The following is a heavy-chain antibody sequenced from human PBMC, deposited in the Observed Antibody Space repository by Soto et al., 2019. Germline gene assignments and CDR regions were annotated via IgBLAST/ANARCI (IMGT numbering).Heavy chain of an antibody. J-gene: IGHJ4*02. Sequence: WGSLRLSCAASGFTFSSYGMHWVRQAPGKGLEWVAVISYDGSNKYYADSVKGRFTISRDNSKNTLYLQMNSLRAEDTAVYYCARDPYGYYDSSGYPALHFDYWGQGTLVTVSS. D-gene: IGHD3-22*01. V-gene: IGHV3-30*03. CDR3: ARDPYGYYDSSGYPALHFDY. CDR2: ISYDGSNK. CDR1: GFTFSSYG.